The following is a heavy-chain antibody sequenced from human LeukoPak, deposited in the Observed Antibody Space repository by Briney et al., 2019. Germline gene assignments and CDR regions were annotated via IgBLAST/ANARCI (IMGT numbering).Heavy chain of an antibody. D-gene: IGHD4-17*01. Sequence: PSETLSLTCTVSGAPLNNYYWNWVRQPRGKGLEWIGNVDYSGSTRYNPSLKSRATMSLDSSKNQFSLRLTSVTAADMAVYYCAMQVGIYGDYNNWFDPWGQGARVTVSS. J-gene: IGHJ5*02. CDR1: GAPLNNYY. CDR3: AMQVGIYGDYNNWFDP. CDR2: VDYSGST. V-gene: IGHV4-59*08.